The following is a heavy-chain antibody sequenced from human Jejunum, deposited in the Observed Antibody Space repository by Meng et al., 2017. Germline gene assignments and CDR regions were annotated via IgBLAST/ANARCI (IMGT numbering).Heavy chain of an antibody. J-gene: IGHJ4*02. V-gene: IGHV3-72*01. D-gene: IGHD3-10*01. CDR2: SRNKANNYNT. CDR3: ARVDSVTCWFFSY. CDR1: GFTFSDYY. Sequence: GESLKISCAASGFTFSDYYMDWVRQAPGKGLEWVGRSRNKANNYNTEYAASVKGRFTISRDDSKNSLYLHMNSLKAEDTAVYFCARVDSVTCWFFSYWGQGTLVTVSS.